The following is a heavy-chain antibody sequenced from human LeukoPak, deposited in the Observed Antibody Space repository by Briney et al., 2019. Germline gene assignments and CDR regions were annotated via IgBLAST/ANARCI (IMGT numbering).Heavy chain of an antibody. Sequence: ASVKVSCKAAGYTSTSYDINWERQAPGQGLEWMGWMNPTSGNTGYAQKFQGRVTMTRDASIATAYMELSSLTSEDTALYYCTRMRGYTYGYWYLDLWGRGTPVTVSS. V-gene: IGHV1-8*01. J-gene: IGHJ2*01. CDR3: TRMRGYTYGYWYLDL. CDR2: MNPTSGNT. CDR1: GYTSTSYD. D-gene: IGHD5-18*01.